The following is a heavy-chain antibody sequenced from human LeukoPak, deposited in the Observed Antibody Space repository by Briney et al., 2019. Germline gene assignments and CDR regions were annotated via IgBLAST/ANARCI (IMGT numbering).Heavy chain of an antibody. CDR2: INWDGYST. V-gene: IGHV3-20*04. D-gene: IGHD4/OR15-4a*01. CDR1: GFIFDDYG. CDR3: VRDLRTDYAFDS. Sequence: GGSLRLSCAASGFIFDDYGMTWVRQGPGKGLEWVSGINWDGYSTGYADSVRGRFTISRDNAKSTLYLQMNSLRHEDTALYYCVRDLRTDYAFDSWGQGTLVTVSS. J-gene: IGHJ4*02.